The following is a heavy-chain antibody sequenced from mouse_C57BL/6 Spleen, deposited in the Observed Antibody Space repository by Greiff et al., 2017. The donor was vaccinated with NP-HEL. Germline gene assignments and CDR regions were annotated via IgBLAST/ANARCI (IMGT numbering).Heavy chain of an antibody. J-gene: IGHJ3*01. D-gene: IGHD1-1*01. CDR1: GYTFTSYW. Sequence: QVQLKQPGAELVKPGASVKMSCKASGYTFTSYWITWVKQRPGQGLEWIGDIYPGSGSTNYNEKFKSKATLTVDTSSSTAYMQLSSLTSEDSAVYYCASVGGSSGGWFAYWGQGTLVTVSA. V-gene: IGHV1-55*01. CDR3: ASVGGSSGGWFAY. CDR2: IYPGSGST.